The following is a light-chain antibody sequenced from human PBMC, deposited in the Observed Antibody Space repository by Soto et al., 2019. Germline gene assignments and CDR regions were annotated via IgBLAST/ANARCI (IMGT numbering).Light chain of an antibody. Sequence: DIQMTQSPSALSASVGDRVTITCRASQSLNNYLAWYQQKPGKAPKLLIYKASSLESGVPSRFSGSGSGTELTLSISNLSPDDFASYYCQQVKTFPLTFGQGTRLEIK. V-gene: IGKV1-5*03. J-gene: IGKJ5*01. CDR2: KAS. CDR3: QQVKTFPLT. CDR1: QSLNNY.